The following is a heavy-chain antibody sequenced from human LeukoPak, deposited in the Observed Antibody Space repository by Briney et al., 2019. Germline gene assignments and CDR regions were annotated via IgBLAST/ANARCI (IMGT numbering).Heavy chain of an antibody. CDR1: GFTFSSHW. J-gene: IGHJ6*02. D-gene: IGHD6-19*01. Sequence: PGGSLRLSCAASGFTFSSHWMSWVRQAPGKGLEWVANIKQDGSEKYYVDSVKGRFTISRDNAKNSLYLQMNSLRAEDTAVYYCARGTYSSGWGRNYYYGMDVWGQGTTVTVSS. CDR3: ARGTYSSGWGRNYYYGMDV. CDR2: IKQDGSEK. V-gene: IGHV3-7*01.